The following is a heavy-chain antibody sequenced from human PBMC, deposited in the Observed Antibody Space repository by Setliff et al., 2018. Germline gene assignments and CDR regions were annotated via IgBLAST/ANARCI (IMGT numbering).Heavy chain of an antibody. Sequence: SGGSLRLSCAASGFTFSSYAMHWVRQAPGKGLQWVAVIVYDGSNKYYADSVKGRFTISRDNSKNTLYLQMNSLRTEDTAVYYCARERVENTSPTNYFYYMDVWGKGTTVTVSS. V-gene: IGHV3-30*01. J-gene: IGHJ6*03. D-gene: IGHD3-16*01. CDR2: IVYDGSNK. CDR3: ARERVENTSPTNYFYYMDV. CDR1: GFTFSSYA.